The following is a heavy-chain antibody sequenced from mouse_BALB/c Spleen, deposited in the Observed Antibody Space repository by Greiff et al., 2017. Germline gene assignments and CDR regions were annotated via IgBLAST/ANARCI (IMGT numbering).Heavy chain of an antibody. J-gene: IGHJ2*01. CDR1: GYTFTCYV. D-gene: IGHD2-14*01. Sequence: VQLQQSGPELVKPGASVKMSCKASGYTFTCYVMHWVKQKPGQGLEWIGYINPYNDGTKYNEKFKGKATLTSDKSSSTAYMELSSLTSEDSAVYYCATYRYDEVFDYWGQGTTLTVSS. CDR2: INPYNDGT. V-gene: IGHV1-14*01. CDR3: ATYRYDEVFDY.